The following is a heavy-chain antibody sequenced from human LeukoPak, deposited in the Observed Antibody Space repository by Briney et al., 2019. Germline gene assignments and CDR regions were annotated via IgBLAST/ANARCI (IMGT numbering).Heavy chain of an antibody. CDR2: INWSGGST. V-gene: IGHV3-20*04. D-gene: IGHD2-21*01. CDR1: GFAFDEHG. CDR3: ARAPISHPFYFDF. J-gene: IGHJ4*01. Sequence: GGSLRLSCTASGFAFDEHGMSWVRQVPGKGLEWVSGINWSGGSTGYADPLRGRFTISRDNAKNSLYLQMDSLRAEDTALFYCARAPISHPFYFDFRGQGNPV.